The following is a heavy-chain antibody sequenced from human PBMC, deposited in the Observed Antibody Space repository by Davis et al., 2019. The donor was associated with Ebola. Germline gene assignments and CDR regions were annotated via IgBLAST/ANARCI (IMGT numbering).Heavy chain of an antibody. J-gene: IGHJ4*02. Sequence: PGGSLRLSCPASGFTFSSYSMNWVRQAPGKGLEWVSSISSSSTYMYYADSVKGRFTISRDNANNSLYLQMHSLRAEDTAVYYCARVSAMVYYFDYWGQGTLVTVSS. CDR1: GFTFSSYS. CDR3: ARVSAMVYYFDY. CDR2: ISSSSTYM. V-gene: IGHV3-21*01. D-gene: IGHD5-18*01.